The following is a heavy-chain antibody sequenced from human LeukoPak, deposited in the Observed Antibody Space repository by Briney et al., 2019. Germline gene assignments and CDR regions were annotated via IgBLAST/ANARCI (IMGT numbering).Heavy chain of an antibody. Sequence: ASVKVSYKASGHTFSIYGISWVRQAPGQGLEWMGWISAYDGNTNYEQKLQGRVTMTTDTSTSTAYMELRSLRSDDTAVYYCARAVRGYSYAYLPYWGQGTLVTVSS. CDR2: ISAYDGNT. CDR3: ARAVRGYSYAYLPY. V-gene: IGHV1-18*01. CDR1: GHTFSIYG. J-gene: IGHJ4*02. D-gene: IGHD5-18*01.